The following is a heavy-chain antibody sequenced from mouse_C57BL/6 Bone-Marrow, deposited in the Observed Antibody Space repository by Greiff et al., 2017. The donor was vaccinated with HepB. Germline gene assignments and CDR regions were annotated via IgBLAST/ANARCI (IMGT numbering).Heavy chain of an antibody. J-gene: IGHJ1*03. CDR1: GYTFTSYW. V-gene: IGHV1-69*01. Sequence: QVQLQQPGAELVMPGASVKLSCKASGYTFTSYWMHWVKQRPGQGLEWIGEIDPSDSYTNYNQKFKGKSTLTVDKSSSTAYMQLSSLTSEDSAVYYCARDYYYGSSPWYFGVWGTGTTVTVSS. D-gene: IGHD1-1*01. CDR2: IDPSDSYT. CDR3: ARDYYYGSSPWYFGV.